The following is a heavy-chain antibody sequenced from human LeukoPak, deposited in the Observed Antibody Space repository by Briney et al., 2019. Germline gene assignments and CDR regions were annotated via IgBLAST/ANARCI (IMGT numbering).Heavy chain of an antibody. CDR3: TRDSYISNVYYGMDV. Sequence: TGGSLRLSCAASGLTFSNYWMHWVRQAPGKGLVWLSRINPDGSHTSYADSVKGRFTISRDNAKNTLYLQMNSLRAEDAAVYFCTRDSYISNVYYGMDVWGQGATVTVSS. CDR1: GLTFSNYW. D-gene: IGHD1-26*01. J-gene: IGHJ6*02. CDR2: INPDGSHT. V-gene: IGHV3-74*01.